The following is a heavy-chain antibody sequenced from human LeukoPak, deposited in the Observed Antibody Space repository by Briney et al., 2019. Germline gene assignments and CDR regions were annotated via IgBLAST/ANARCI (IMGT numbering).Heavy chain of an antibody. J-gene: IGHJ4*02. Sequence: GGSLRLSCAASGFTFSTYNMHWVRQAPGKGLEWVSAISGSGASTYYADSVKGRFTISRDNSKNTLYLQMNSLRAEDTAVYYCAKGRGSPYYFEYWGQGTLVTVSS. D-gene: IGHD1-26*01. V-gene: IGHV3-23*01. CDR3: AKGRGSPYYFEY. CDR1: GFTFSTYN. CDR2: ISGSGAST.